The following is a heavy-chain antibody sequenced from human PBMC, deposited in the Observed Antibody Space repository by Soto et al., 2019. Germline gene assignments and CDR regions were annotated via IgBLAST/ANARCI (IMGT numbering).Heavy chain of an antibody. CDR2: FDPEDGET. V-gene: IGHV1-24*01. D-gene: IGHD1-26*01. CDR3: ATGLRVGARGSSFDI. Sequence: ASVKVSCKVSGYTLTELSMHWVRQAPGKGLEWMGGFDPEDGETIYAQKFQGRVTMTEDTSTDTAYMELSSLRSEDTAVYYCATGLRVGARGSSFDIWGQGTMVTVSS. J-gene: IGHJ3*02. CDR1: GYTLTELS.